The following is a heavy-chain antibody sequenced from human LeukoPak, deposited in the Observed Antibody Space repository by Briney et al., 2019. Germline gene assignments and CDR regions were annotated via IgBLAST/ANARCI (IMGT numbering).Heavy chain of an antibody. D-gene: IGHD2-2*02. Sequence: ASVKVSCKASGYTFTSYYMHWVRQAPGQGLEWMGIINPSGGSTSYAQKFQGRVTMTRDTSTSTVYMELSRLRSDDTAVYYCAREDCSSTSCYTKVWFDPWGQGTLVTVSS. CDR1: GYTFTSYY. J-gene: IGHJ5*02. V-gene: IGHV1-46*01. CDR2: INPSGGST. CDR3: AREDCSSTSCYTKVWFDP.